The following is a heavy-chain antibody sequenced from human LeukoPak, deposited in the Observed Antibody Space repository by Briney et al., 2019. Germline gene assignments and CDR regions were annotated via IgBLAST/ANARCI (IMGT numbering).Heavy chain of an antibody. V-gene: IGHV3-74*01. CDR3: ARRYSGSYYDFDY. D-gene: IGHD1-26*01. CDR1: GFTFSSYW. CDR2: INSDGSST. Sequence: PGGSLRLSCAASGFTFSSYWMHWVRQAPGKGLVGVSRINSDGSSTSYADSVKGRFTISRDNAKNTLYLQMNSLRAEDTAVYYCARRYSGSYYDFDYWGQGTLVTVSS. J-gene: IGHJ4*02.